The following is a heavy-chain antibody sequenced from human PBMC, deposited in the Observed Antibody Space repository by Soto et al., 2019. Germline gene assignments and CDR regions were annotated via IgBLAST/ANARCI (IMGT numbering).Heavy chain of an antibody. CDR2: IYTSGST. CDR3: ARESGDFWSGYGYYYYYGMDV. J-gene: IGHJ6*02. V-gene: IGHV4-4*07. D-gene: IGHD3-3*01. Sequence: SETLSITCTVSGGSIRSYYGSWIRQPAGKGLEWIGRIYTSGSTNYNPSLKSRVTMSVDTSKNQFSLKLSSVTAADTAVYYCARESGDFWSGYGYYYYYGMDVWGQGTTGNGSS. CDR1: GGSIRSYY.